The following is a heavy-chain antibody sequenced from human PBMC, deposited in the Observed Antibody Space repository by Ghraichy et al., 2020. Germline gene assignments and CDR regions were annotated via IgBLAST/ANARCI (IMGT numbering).Heavy chain of an antibody. Sequence: GGSLRLSCAASGFTFSSYAMSWVRQAPGKGLEWVSAISGSGGSTYYADSVKGRFTISRDNSKNTLYLQMNSLRAEDTAVYYCAKSRCVGVIGSICLFDYWGQGTLVTVSS. CDR1: GFTFSSYA. J-gene: IGHJ4*02. CDR2: ISGSGGST. V-gene: IGHV3-23*01. CDR3: AKSRCVGVIGSICLFDY. D-gene: IGHD1-26*01.